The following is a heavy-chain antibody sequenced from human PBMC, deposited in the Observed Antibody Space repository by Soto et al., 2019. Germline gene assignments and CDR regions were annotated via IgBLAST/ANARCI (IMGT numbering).Heavy chain of an antibody. CDR3: ARDPRYCSGGSCQMPSPYYYYYMDV. CDR1: GYTFTSYA. V-gene: IGHV1-3*01. Sequence: QVPLVQSGAEVKKPGASVKVSCKASGYTFTSYAMHWVRQAPGQRLEWMGWINAGNGNTKYSQKFQGRVTITRDTSASTAYMELSSLRSEDTAVYYCARDPRYCSGGSCQMPSPYYYYYMDVWGKGTTVTVSS. J-gene: IGHJ6*03. D-gene: IGHD2-15*01. CDR2: INAGNGNT.